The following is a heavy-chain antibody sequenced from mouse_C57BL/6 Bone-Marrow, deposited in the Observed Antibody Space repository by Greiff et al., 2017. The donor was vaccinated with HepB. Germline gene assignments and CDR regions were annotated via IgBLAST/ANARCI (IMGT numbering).Heavy chain of an antibody. Sequence: QVQLQQSGAELARPGASVKLSCKASGYTFTSYGISWVKQRTGQGLEWIGEIYPRSGNTYYNEKFKGKATLTADKSSSTAYMELRSLTSEDSAVYFCARREGSSCYWYFDGWGTGPTVTVAS. V-gene: IGHV1-81*01. CDR2: IYPRSGNT. CDR3: ARREGSSCYWYFDG. CDR1: GYTFTSYG. J-gene: IGHJ1*03. D-gene: IGHD1-1*01.